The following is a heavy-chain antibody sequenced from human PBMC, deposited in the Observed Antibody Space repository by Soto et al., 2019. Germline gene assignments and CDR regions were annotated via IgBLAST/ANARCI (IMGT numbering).Heavy chain of an antibody. V-gene: IGHV4-4*02. CDR3: ARRRCSGGSCYLGWFDP. J-gene: IGHJ5*02. CDR1: SGSISSSNW. Sequence: SETLSLTCAVSSGSISSSNWWSWVRQPPWKGLEWIGEIYHSGSTNYNPSLKSRVTISVDKSKNQFSLKLSSVTAADTAVYYCARRRCSGGSCYLGWFDPWGQGTLVTVSS. D-gene: IGHD2-15*01. CDR2: IYHSGST.